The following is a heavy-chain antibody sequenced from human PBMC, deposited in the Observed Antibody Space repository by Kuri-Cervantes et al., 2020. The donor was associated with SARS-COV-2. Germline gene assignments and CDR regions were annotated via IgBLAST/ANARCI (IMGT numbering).Heavy chain of an antibody. CDR1: GYTFTSYD. CDR3: ARVDWATPRGPFDM. J-gene: IGHJ3*02. Sequence: ASVKVSCKASGYTFTSYDINWVRQATGQGLEWMGWISPNSGGTNYAWKFQGRVTMSRDTSTSTASMELSRLTSDDTAIYYCARVDWATPRGPFDMWGQGTLVTVSS. D-gene: IGHD3/OR15-3a*01. CDR2: ISPNSGGT. V-gene: IGHV1-2*02.